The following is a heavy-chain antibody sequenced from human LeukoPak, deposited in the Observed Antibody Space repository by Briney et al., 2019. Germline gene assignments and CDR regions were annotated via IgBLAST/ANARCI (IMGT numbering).Heavy chain of an antibody. CDR1: GYSISSGYY. J-gene: IGHJ6*03. V-gene: IGHV4-38-2*02. Sequence: SETLSLTCTVSGYSISSGYYWGWIRQPPGKGLEWIGSIYHSGSTYYNPSLKSRVTISVDTSKNQFSLKPSPVTAADTAVYYCARENDGYSSSSGAGHYYYYYMDVWGKGTTVTISS. CDR3: ARENDGYSSSSGAGHYYYYYMDV. D-gene: IGHD6-13*01. CDR2: IYHSGST.